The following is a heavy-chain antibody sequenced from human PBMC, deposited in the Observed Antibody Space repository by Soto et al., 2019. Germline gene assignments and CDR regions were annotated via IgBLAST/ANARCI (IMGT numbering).Heavy chain of an antibody. V-gene: IGHV4-59*01. Sequence: SGTLYLTSTVSGGTIISYYWSWIRKPPGKGLEWIGYIYYSGSTNYNPSLKSRVTISVDTSKNQFSLKLSSVTAADTAVYYCARDQVYGDRKEAYYYYYGMDVWGQGTTVTVSS. CDR2: IYYSGST. CDR3: ARDQVYGDRKEAYYYYYGMDV. CDR1: GGTIISYY. J-gene: IGHJ6*02. D-gene: IGHD1-20*01.